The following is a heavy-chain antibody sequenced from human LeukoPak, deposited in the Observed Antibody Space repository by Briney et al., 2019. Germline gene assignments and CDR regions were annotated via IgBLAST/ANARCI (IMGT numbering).Heavy chain of an antibody. CDR1: GYSFTSHD. CDR3: ARDASGSYGFGP. D-gene: IGHD3-10*01. V-gene: IGHV1-8*01. CDR2: VNPNTGNT. Sequence: ASVKVSCKASGYSFTSHDITWVRQATGQGLEWLGWVNPNTGNTGSARKFQGRVTMSRDTSINTAYMELSSLTSEDSAVYYCARDASGSYGFGPWGQGTLVTVSS. J-gene: IGHJ5*02.